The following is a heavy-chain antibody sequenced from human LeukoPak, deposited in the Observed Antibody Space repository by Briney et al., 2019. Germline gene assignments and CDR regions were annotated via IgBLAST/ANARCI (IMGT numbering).Heavy chain of an antibody. CDR2: INHSGST. Sequence: SETLSLTCAVYGGSFSGYYWSWIRQPPGKGLEWIGEINHSGSTNYNPSLKSRVTISVDTSNNQFSLKLSSMTAADTAVYYCASYTDYGNFDYWGQGTLVTVAS. J-gene: IGHJ4*02. CDR3: ASYTDYGNFDY. V-gene: IGHV4-34*01. D-gene: IGHD4-17*01. CDR1: GGSFSGYY.